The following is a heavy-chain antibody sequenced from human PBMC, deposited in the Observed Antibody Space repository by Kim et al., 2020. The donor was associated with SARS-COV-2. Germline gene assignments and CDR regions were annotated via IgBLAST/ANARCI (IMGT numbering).Heavy chain of an antibody. Sequence: SETLSLTCTVSGGSISSSSYYWGWIRQPPGKGLEWIGSIYYSGSTYYNPSLKSRVTISVDTSKNQFSLKLSSVTAADTAVYYCARHEGGIAVAGTDYFDYWGQGTLVTVSS. CDR3: ARHEGGIAVAGTDYFDY. J-gene: IGHJ4*02. CDR2: IYYSGST. V-gene: IGHV4-39*01. CDR1: GGSISSSSYY. D-gene: IGHD6-19*01.